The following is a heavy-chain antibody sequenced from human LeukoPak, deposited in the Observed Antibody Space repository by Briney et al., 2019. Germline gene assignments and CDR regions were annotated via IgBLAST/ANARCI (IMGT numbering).Heavy chain of an antibody. CDR1: GASMSTSY. V-gene: IGHV4-59*01. J-gene: IGHJ4*02. D-gene: IGHD3-22*01. CDR2: ISYRGGT. Sequence: PSETLSLTCAVSGASMSTSYWSWIRQPPGQGLEWIWYISYRGGTNHNPSLKSRVTMSLDTSKNQFSLKLSSVTAADTAIYYCARVGDTSDYFYYLDYWGQGALVTVSS. CDR3: ARVGDTSDYFYYLDY.